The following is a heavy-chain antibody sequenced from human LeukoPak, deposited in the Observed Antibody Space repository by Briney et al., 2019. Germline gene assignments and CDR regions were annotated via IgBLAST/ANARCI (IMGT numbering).Heavy chain of an antibody. J-gene: IGHJ5*02. Sequence: SETLSLTCTVSGGSISSSSYYWGWIRQPPGKGLEWIGSIYYSGSTYYNPSLKSRVTISVDTSKNQFSLKLSSVTAADTAVYYCARLVVAATVGGNWFDPWGQGTLVTVSS. V-gene: IGHV4-39*01. D-gene: IGHD2-15*01. CDR1: GGSISSSSYY. CDR3: ARLVVAATVGGNWFDP. CDR2: IYYSGST.